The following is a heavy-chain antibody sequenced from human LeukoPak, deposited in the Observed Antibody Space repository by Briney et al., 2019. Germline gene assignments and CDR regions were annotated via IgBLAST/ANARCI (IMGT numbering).Heavy chain of an antibody. CDR1: GFTFRSHG. CDR3: AKDWTTMLLQDAFDI. V-gene: IGHV3-30*18. J-gene: IGHJ3*02. Sequence: GGSLRLSCAASGFTFRSHGMHWVRQAPGKGLEWVAVISFDGGNTYYADSVKGRFTISRDNSRNTFYLQMNSLRPDDTAIYYCAKDWTTMLLQDAFDIWGPGTMVTVSS. CDR2: ISFDGGNT. D-gene: IGHD3-10*01.